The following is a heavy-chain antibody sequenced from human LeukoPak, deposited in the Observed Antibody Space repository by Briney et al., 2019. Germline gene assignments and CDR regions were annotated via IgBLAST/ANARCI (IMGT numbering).Heavy chain of an antibody. CDR3: ARAWGGYKSADAFDI. J-gene: IGHJ3*02. CDR1: GFTFSNYV. CDR2: LTGSGDST. V-gene: IGHV3-23*01. Sequence: GGSLRLSCAASGFTFSNYVMDWARQAPGKGLEWVSGLTGSGDSTYYAGSVKGRFTISRDNAKNSLYLQMNSLRAEDTAVYYCARAWGGYKSADAFDIWGQGTMVTVSS. D-gene: IGHD5-24*01.